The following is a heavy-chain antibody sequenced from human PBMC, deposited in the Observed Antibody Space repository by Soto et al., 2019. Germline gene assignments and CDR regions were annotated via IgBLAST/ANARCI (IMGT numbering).Heavy chain of an antibody. V-gene: IGHV3-23*01. Sequence: GGSLRLSCAASGFTFSDSAIHWVRQAPGKGLEWVSAISGSGGSTYYADSVKGRFTISRDNSKNTLYLQMNSLRAEDTAVYYCAKDPPYDILTGYAYYFDYWGQGTLVTVSS. D-gene: IGHD3-9*01. J-gene: IGHJ4*02. CDR1: GFTFSDSA. CDR3: AKDPPYDILTGYAYYFDY. CDR2: ISGSGGST.